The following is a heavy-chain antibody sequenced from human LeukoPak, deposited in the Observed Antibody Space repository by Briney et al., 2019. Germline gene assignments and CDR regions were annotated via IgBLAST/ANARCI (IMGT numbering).Heavy chain of an antibody. Sequence: GGSLRLSCAASGFTFSSYAMNWVRQAPGKGLEWVSVIGGSGGSIYYADSVKGRFTISRDKSKNTLYLQMNSLRPEDTAVYYCARALDSSGWNGRDYWGQGTLVTVSS. D-gene: IGHD6-19*01. J-gene: IGHJ4*02. V-gene: IGHV3-23*01. CDR3: ARALDSSGWNGRDY. CDR1: GFTFSSYA. CDR2: IGGSGGSI.